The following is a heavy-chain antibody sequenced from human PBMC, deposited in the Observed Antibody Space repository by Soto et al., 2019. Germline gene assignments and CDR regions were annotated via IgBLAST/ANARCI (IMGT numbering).Heavy chain of an antibody. V-gene: IGHV1-18*01. CDR1: GYTFTSYG. CDR3: ARDYASSTWAPDAFDI. D-gene: IGHD6-13*01. CDR2: ISAYNGNT. J-gene: IGHJ3*02. Sequence: QVQLVQSGAEVKKPGASVKVSCKASGYTFTSYGISWVRQAPGQGLEWMGWISAYNGNTNYAQKVQGRVTMTTDTSTSTAYMELRSLRSDDTVVYYCARDYASSTWAPDAFDIWGQGTMVTVSS.